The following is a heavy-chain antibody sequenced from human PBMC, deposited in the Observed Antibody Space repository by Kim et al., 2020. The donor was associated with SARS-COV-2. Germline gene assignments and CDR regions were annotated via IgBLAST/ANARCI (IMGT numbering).Heavy chain of an antibody. CDR3: AKGAKLRYFDWLLCIYADY. CDR2: ISGSGGST. Sequence: GGSLRLSCAASGFTFSSYAMSWVRQAPGKGLEWVSAISGSGGSTYYADSVKGRFTISRDNSKNTLYLQMNSLRAEDTAVYYCAKGAKLRYFDWLLCIYADYWGQGTLVTVSS. V-gene: IGHV3-23*01. CDR1: GFTFSSYA. J-gene: IGHJ4*02. D-gene: IGHD3-9*01.